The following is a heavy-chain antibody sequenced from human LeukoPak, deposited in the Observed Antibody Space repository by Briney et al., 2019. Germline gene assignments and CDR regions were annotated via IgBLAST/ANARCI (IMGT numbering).Heavy chain of an antibody. D-gene: IGHD5-18*01. V-gene: IGHV3-33*01. CDR3: ARDTAGYSYGYFDY. J-gene: IGHJ4*02. CDR2: IWYDGSNK. CDR1: GFTFSSYG. Sequence: GRSLRLSCAASGFTFSSYGMHWVRQAPSKGLEWVAVIWYDGSNKYYADSVKGRFTISRDNSKNTLYLQMNSLRAEDTAVYYCARDTAGYSYGYFDYWGQGTLVTVSS.